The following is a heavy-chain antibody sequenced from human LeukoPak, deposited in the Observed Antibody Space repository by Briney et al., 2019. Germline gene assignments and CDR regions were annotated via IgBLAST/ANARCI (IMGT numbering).Heavy chain of an antibody. CDR3: ARQYYDYVWGSYRYYYFDY. J-gene: IGHJ4*02. V-gene: IGHV4-59*08. Sequence: SETLSLTCTVSGGSISSYYWSWIRQPPGKGLEWIGYIYYRGSTNYNPSLKSRVTISVDTSKNQFSLKLSSVTAADTAVYYCARQYYDYVWGSYRYYYFDYWGQGTLVTVSS. CDR1: GGSISSYY. CDR2: IYYRGST. D-gene: IGHD3-16*02.